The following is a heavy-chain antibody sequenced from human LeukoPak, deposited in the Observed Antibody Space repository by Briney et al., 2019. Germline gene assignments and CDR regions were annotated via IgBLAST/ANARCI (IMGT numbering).Heavy chain of an antibody. CDR3: ARVKTYYYDSSGYPLDY. Sequence: PGGSLRLSCAASGFTFSSYEMNWVRQAPGKGLEWVSYISSSGSTIYYADSVKGRFTISRDNAKNSLYLQMNSLRAEDTAVYYCARVKTYYYDSSGYPLDYWGQGTLVTVSS. D-gene: IGHD3-22*01. J-gene: IGHJ4*02. CDR2: ISSSGSTI. CDR1: GFTFSSYE. V-gene: IGHV3-48*03.